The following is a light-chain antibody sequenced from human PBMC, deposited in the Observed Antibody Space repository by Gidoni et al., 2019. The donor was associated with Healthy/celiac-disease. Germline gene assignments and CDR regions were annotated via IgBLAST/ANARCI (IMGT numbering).Light chain of an antibody. J-gene: IGKJ3*01. CDR2: GAS. CDR3: QQYGSSLFT. Sequence: EIVSTQSPGTLSLSPGGRATLSCRASQSVSSSYLAWYQQKPGQAPRRLIYGASSRATGIPDRFSGSGSGTDFTLTISRLEPEDFAVYYCQQYGSSLFTFGPGTKVDIK. CDR1: QSVSSSY. V-gene: IGKV3-20*01.